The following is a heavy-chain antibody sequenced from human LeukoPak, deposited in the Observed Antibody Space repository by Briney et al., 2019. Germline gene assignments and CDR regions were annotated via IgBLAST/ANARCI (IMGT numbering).Heavy chain of an antibody. CDR1: GFTFSSYA. CDR3: ARDLGVVPAASFIY. Sequence: PGRSLRLSCAASGFTFSSYAMHWVRQAPGKGLEWVAVISYDGSNKYYADSVKGRFTISRDNSKNTLYLQMNSLRAEDTAVYYCARDLGVVPAASFIYWGQGTLVTVSS. D-gene: IGHD2-2*01. J-gene: IGHJ4*02. CDR2: ISYDGSNK. V-gene: IGHV3-30*04.